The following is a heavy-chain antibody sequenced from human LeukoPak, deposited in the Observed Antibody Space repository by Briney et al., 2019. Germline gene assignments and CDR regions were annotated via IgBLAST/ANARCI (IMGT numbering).Heavy chain of an antibody. Sequence: ASVKVSCKASGYIFTKYVVHWVRQAPGQRPEWMGWIKAGNGDTKYSQNFQDRLTITRDTSASTVYMELSSLSSEDTALYYCARDDCGDTCYPGGYWGQGTLVTVSS. CDR2: IKAGNGDT. D-gene: IGHD2-21*01. CDR1: GYIFTKYV. CDR3: ARDDCGDTCYPGGY. V-gene: IGHV1-3*01. J-gene: IGHJ4*02.